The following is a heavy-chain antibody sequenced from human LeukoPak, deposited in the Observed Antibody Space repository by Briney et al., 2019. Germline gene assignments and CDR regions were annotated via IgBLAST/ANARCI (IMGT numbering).Heavy chain of an antibody. CDR3: VRYFTAVAPTLRLDY. Sequence: PGGSLRLSCAASGFTFSSYAMNWVRRAPGKGLEWVATIKQDGRDKYYVDSVKGRFTISRDDAKNSLYLQMNSLRVEDTAVYHCVRYFTAVAPTLRLDYWGQGTLVTVSS. J-gene: IGHJ4*02. V-gene: IGHV3-7*03. CDR2: IKQDGRDK. D-gene: IGHD6-19*01. CDR1: GFTFSSYA.